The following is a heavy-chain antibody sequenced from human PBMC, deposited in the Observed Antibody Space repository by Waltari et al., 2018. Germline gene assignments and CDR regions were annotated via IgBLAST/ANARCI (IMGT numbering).Heavy chain of an antibody. Sequence: QVQLQESGPGLVKPSETLSLTCTVSGGSISSYYWSRIRQPPGKGLEWIGYIYYSGSTNYNPSLKSRVTISVDTSKNQFSLKLSSVTAADTAVYYCARAQQNNGGWFDPWGQGTLVTVSS. V-gene: IGHV4-59*01. CDR2: IYYSGST. J-gene: IGHJ5*02. D-gene: IGHD6-13*01. CDR3: ARAQQNNGGWFDP. CDR1: GGSISSYY.